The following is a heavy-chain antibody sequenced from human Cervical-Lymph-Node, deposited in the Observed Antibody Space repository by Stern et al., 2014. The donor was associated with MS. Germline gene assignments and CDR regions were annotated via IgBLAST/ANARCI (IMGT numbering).Heavy chain of an antibody. CDR1: GYAFTSYY. CDR3: ARDLGTAPSLRY. Sequence: QEQLVQSGAEVKKPGASVNVSCRASGYAFTSYYIHWVRQAPGQGLEGMGIINPSGGSTHYAQKFQGRVTMTRGTSTSTVYMELSTLRSEDTAIYYCARDLGTAPSLRYWGQGTLVTVSS. CDR2: INPSGGST. D-gene: IGHD1-7*01. J-gene: IGHJ4*02. V-gene: IGHV1-46*01.